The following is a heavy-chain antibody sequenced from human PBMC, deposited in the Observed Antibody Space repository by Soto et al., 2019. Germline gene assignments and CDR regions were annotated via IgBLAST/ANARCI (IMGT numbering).Heavy chain of an antibody. CDR3: ARGSYYDFWSGSSPDAFDI. J-gene: IGHJ3*02. D-gene: IGHD3-3*01. CDR2: ISSSSSTI. Sequence: GGSLRLSCAASGFTFSSYSMNWVRQAPGKGLEWVSYISSSSSTIYYADSVKGRFTISRDNAKNSLYLQMNSLRAEDTAVYYCARGSYYDFWSGSSPDAFDIWGQGTMVTVSS. CDR1: GFTFSSYS. V-gene: IGHV3-48*01.